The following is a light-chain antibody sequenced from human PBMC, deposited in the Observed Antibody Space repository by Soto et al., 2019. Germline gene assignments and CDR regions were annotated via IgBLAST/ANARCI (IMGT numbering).Light chain of an antibody. Sequence: DIQITQSPSSLSASVGDRVSITCRASSSISTSLNWYQQKPGKAPKILMFAASSLQSGVPSRFSGSGSGTEFTLTISSLQPEDFATYYCQQSYSTPRTFGQGTKVEIK. CDR3: QQSYSTPRT. J-gene: IGKJ1*01. CDR2: AAS. CDR1: SSISTS. V-gene: IGKV1-39*01.